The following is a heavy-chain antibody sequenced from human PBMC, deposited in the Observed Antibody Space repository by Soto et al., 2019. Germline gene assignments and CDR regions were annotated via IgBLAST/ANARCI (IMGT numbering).Heavy chain of an antibody. J-gene: IGHJ4*02. V-gene: IGHV4-34*01. CDR3: AREGGATHHFDY. Sequence: LSLTCAVYGGSFSGYYWSWIRQPPGKGLEWIGEINHSGSTNYNPSLKSRVTISVDTSKNQFSLKLSSVTAADTAVYYCAREGGATHHFDYWGQGTLVTVS. D-gene: IGHD1-26*01. CDR1: GGSFSGYY. CDR2: INHSGST.